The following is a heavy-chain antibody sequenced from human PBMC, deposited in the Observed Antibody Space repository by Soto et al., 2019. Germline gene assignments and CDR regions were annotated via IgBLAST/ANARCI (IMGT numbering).Heavy chain of an antibody. J-gene: IGHJ5*02. CDR2: IFIGGTT. V-gene: IGHV3-53*01. D-gene: IGHD3-10*01. CDR1: GFTVSSSQ. CDR3: ARGGPYGSGIYSCRHNRFGP. Sequence: EVQLVESGGRLVQPGGSLRLSCAASGFTVSSSQMTWVRQAPGKGLEWVSVIFIGGTTQYAVSVKGRFTISTDKSENTMDLQMNSLGAEDTAVYYCARGGPYGSGIYSCRHNRFGPLGEGTQVNFS.